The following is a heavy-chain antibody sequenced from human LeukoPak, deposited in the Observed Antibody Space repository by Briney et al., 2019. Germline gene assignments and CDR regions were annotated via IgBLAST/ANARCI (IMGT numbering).Heavy chain of an antibody. D-gene: IGHD6-6*01. Sequence: GGSLRLSCAASGSTVSSTYLTWVRQAPGKGLEWLSVIYSGGYTYYADSVKGRFFISRDISENMVYLQMNSLSVEDTAVYFCARGRPAHYFDSWGPGTLVTVS. J-gene: IGHJ4*02. CDR1: GSTVSSTY. CDR2: IYSGGYT. V-gene: IGHV3-66*01. CDR3: ARGRPAHYFDS.